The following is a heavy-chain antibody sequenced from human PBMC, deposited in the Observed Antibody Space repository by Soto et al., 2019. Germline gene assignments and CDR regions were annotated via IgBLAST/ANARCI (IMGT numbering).Heavy chain of an antibody. V-gene: IGHV4-30-2*01. CDR2: IYHSGST. CDR1: GGSISSGGYS. Sequence: KTSETLSLTCAVSGGSISSGGYSWSWIRQPPGKGLEWIGYIYHSGSTYYNPSLKSRVTISVDRSKNQFSLKLSSVTAADTAVYYCARDLDSSYGMDVWGQGTTVTAP. J-gene: IGHJ6*02. CDR3: ARDLDSSYGMDV. D-gene: IGHD6-13*01.